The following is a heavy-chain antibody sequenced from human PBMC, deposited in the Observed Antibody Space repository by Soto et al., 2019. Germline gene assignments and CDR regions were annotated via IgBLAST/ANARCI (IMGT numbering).Heavy chain of an antibody. V-gene: IGHV1-18*04. CDR1: GYTFTSYV. J-gene: IGHJ4*02. CDR3: AASIAARRFDF. CDR2: ISAYNGNT. D-gene: IGHD6-6*01. Sequence: ASVKVSCKASGYTFTSYVISCVRQAPGQGLEWMGWISAYNGNTNYAQKLQGRVTMTTDTSTSTAYMELRSLRSDDTAVYYCAASIAARRFDFWGQGTLVTGSS.